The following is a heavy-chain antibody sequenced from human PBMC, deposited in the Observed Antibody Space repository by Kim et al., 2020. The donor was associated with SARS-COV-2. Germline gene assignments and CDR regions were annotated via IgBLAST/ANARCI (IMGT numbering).Heavy chain of an antibody. CDR2: IIPIFGTA. V-gene: IGHV1-69*13. J-gene: IGHJ3*02. CDR3: ARDASSSSGYYGSFAFDI. CDR1: GGTFSSYA. Sequence: SVKVSCKASGGTFSSYAISWVRQAPGQGLEWMGGIIPIFGTANYAQKFQGRVTITADESTSTAYMELSSLRSEDTAVYYCARDASSSSGYYGSFAFDIWGQGTMVTVSS. D-gene: IGHD3-22*01.